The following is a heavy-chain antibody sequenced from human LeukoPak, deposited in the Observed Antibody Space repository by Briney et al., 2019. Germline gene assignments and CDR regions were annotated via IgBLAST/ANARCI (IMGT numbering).Heavy chain of an antibody. CDR2: INHSGIT. Sequence: SETLSLTCAVYGGSFSGYYWSWIRQPPGKGLEWIGEINHSGITNYNPSLKSRVTISVDTSKNQFSLKLSSVTAADTAVYYCAREALQVAGTLPSYYYYYMDVWGKGTTVTVSS. CDR3: AREALQVAGTLPSYYYYYMDV. J-gene: IGHJ6*03. V-gene: IGHV4-34*01. CDR1: GGSFSGYY. D-gene: IGHD6-19*01.